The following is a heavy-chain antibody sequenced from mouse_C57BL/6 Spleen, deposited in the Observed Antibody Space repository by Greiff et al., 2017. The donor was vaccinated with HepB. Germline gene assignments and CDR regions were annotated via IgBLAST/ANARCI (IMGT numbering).Heavy chain of an antibody. J-gene: IGHJ2*01. V-gene: IGHV1-64*01. Sequence: VQLQQSGAELVKPGASVKLSCKASGYTFTSYWMHWVKQRPGQGLEWIGMIHPNSGSTNYNEKFKSKATLTVDKSSSTAYMQLSSLSSEDSAVYYCARYGEAATRVTTPREYYFDYWGQGTTLTVSS. D-gene: IGHD2-12*01. CDR3: ARYGEAATRVTTPREYYFDY. CDR1: GYTFTSYW. CDR2: IHPNSGST.